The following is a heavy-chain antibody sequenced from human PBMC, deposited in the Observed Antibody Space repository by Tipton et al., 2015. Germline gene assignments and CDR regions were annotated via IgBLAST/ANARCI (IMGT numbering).Heavy chain of an antibody. V-gene: IGHV4-31*11. CDR3: ARVKVATMLYYFDY. CDR2: IYYSGNT. CDR1: GDSISSGKYY. D-gene: IGHD5-12*01. J-gene: IGHJ4*02. Sequence: TLSLTCAVSGDSISSGKYYWSWIRQHPGKVLEWIGYIYYSGNTYYNPSLKSRVTISVDTSKSQFSLKLTSVTAADTAVYYCARVKVATMLYYFDYWGQGTLVTVSS.